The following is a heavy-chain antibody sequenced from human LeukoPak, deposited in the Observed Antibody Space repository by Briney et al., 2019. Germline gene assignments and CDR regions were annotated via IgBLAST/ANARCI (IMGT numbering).Heavy chain of an antibody. CDR3: ARIRYYYGSETLIDY. D-gene: IGHD3-10*01. Sequence: SGPALVKPTQTLTLTCTFSGFSLSTSGMCVSWIRQPPGKALEWLARIDWDDDKYYSTSLKTRLTISKDTSKNQVVLTMTNMDPMDTATYYCARIRYYYGSETLIDYWGQGTLVTVSS. CDR2: IDWDDDK. V-gene: IGHV2-70*11. J-gene: IGHJ4*02. CDR1: GFSLSTSGMC.